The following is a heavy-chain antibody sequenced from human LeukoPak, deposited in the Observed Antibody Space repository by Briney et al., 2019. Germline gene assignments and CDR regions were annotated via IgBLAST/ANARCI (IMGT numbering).Heavy chain of an antibody. CDR1: GFTFRSYW. CDR2: IKRDGTEK. CDR3: AREANRFPIHAFDI. Sequence: GGSLRLSCAASGFTFRSYWMTWVRQAPGKGLEWVATIKRDGTEKYYVDSVKGRFTISRDNAENSLYLQMNSLRAEDTAVYYCAREANRFPIHAFDIWGQGTMVTVSS. J-gene: IGHJ3*02. D-gene: IGHD1-14*01. V-gene: IGHV3-7*01.